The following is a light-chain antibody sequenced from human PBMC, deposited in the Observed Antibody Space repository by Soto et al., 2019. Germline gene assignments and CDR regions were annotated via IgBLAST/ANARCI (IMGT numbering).Light chain of an antibody. CDR1: QALVYTDGDTY. Sequence: DVDMTQSPLSLPVTLGQPASISCRSSQALVYTDGDTYLNWFHQRPGQAPRRLIYKDSNRDSGVPDRFSGGGSGTDFTLKIDRVEAEDVGVYYCMQGTILPPTIGRGTTVEIK. CDR3: MQGTILPPT. J-gene: IGKJ4*01. CDR2: KDS. V-gene: IGKV2-30*01.